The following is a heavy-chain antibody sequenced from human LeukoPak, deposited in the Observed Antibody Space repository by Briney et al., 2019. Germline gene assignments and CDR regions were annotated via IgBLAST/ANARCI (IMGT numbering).Heavy chain of an antibody. D-gene: IGHD5-18*01. CDR1: GFTFSTYW. CDR2: INQDGSDK. J-gene: IGHJ4*02. Sequence: PGGSLRLSCAASGFTFSTYWMSWVRQAPGKGLEWVANINQDGSDKYHVDSVKGRFTISRDNAKNSLYLQMNSLRAEDTAVYYCARDRWGYSYGGDWGQGTLVTVSS. CDR3: ARDRWGYSYGGD. V-gene: IGHV3-7*01.